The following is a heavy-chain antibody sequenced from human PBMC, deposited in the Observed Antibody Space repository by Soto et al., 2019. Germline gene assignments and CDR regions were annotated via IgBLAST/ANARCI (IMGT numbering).Heavy chain of an antibody. J-gene: IGHJ5*02. CDR1: GGSISSGGYY. V-gene: IGHV4-31*03. CDR3: ARGGHSSSSEGANWFDP. CDR2: IYYSGST. D-gene: IGHD6-6*01. Sequence: SETLSLTCTVSGGSISSGGYYWSWIRQHPGKGLEWIGYIYYSGSTYFNPSLKSRLTISVDTSKNQFSLQLSSVTAADTAVYYCARGGHSSSSEGANWFDPWGQGTLVTVSS.